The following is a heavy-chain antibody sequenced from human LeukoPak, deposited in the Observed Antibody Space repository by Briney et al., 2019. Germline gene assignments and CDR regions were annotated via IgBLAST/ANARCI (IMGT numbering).Heavy chain of an antibody. CDR2: INSSGSTI. CDR1: GFTFSDYY. CDR3: ARFYSNYGTSWFDP. J-gene: IGHJ5*02. D-gene: IGHD4-11*01. Sequence: PGGSLRLSCAASGFTFSDYYMSWIRQAPGKGLEWVSYINSSGSTIYYADSGKGRFTISRDNGNNSLYLQMNSLRAEDTAVYYCARFYSNYGTSWFDPWGQGTLVTVSS. V-gene: IGHV3-11*01.